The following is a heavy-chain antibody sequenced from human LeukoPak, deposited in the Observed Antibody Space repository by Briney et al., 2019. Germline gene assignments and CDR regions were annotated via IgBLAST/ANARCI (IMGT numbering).Heavy chain of an antibody. J-gene: IGHJ6*02. CDR1: GGSFSGYY. Sequence: PSETLSLTCAVYGGSFSGYYWSWIRQPPGKGLEWIGEINHSGSTNYNPSLKSRVTISVDTSKNQFSLKLSSVTAADTAVYYCARVLTTVTTSSYYGMDVWGQGTTVTVSS. D-gene: IGHD4-17*01. CDR2: INHSGST. V-gene: IGHV4-34*01. CDR3: ARVLTTVTTSSYYGMDV.